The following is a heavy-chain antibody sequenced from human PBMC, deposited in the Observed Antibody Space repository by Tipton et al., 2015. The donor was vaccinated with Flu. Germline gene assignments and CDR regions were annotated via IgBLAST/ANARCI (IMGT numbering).Heavy chain of an antibody. D-gene: IGHD5-12*01. CDR2: ISTSGST. CDR1: GGSINTSY. J-gene: IGHJ3*02. V-gene: IGHV4-4*07. CDR3: ARDLRGYSGYTGGDAFDM. Sequence: TLSLTCTVSGGSINTSYWSWIRQPAGKGLEWIGRISTSGSTNYNASLESRVTLSRDTSKNHISLRLTSATAADTALYYCARDLRGYSGYTGGDAFDMWGRGIMVFVSS.